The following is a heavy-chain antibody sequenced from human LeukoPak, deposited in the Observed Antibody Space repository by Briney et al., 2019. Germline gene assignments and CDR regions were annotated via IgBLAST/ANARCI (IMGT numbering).Heavy chain of an antibody. D-gene: IGHD1-1*01. CDR3: ARGEENWLTNYSYYTYGMDV. CDR1: GYTFTGYY. CDR2: INPNSGGT. Sequence: GASVKVSCKASGYTFTGYYMHWVRQAPGQGLEWMGWINPNSGGTNYAQKFQGRVTMTRDTSISTAYMELSRLRSDDTAVYYCARGEENWLTNYSYYTYGMDVWGKGTTVTVS. V-gene: IGHV1-2*02. J-gene: IGHJ6*04.